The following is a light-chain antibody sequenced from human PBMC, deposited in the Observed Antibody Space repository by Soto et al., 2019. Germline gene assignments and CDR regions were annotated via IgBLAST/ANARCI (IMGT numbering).Light chain of an antibody. CDR3: QQYGNLPLT. Sequence: EIVLTQSPGILSLSPGERATLSCRASQSVSSNYLAWHQQKPGQAPRLVIYGASSRATGIPDRFSGSGSGKDFTLTISRLEPEDFAGYYCQQYGNLPLTFGGGTKGEVK. CDR1: QSVSSNY. J-gene: IGKJ4*01. CDR2: GAS. V-gene: IGKV3-20*01.